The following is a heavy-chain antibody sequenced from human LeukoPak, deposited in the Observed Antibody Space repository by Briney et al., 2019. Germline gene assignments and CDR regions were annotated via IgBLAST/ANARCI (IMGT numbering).Heavy chain of an antibody. CDR2: ISGSGGST. V-gene: IGHV3-23*01. D-gene: IGHD3-3*01. J-gene: IGHJ4*02. CDR1: GFTFSSYA. Sequence: LPGGSLRLSCAASGFTFSSYAMSWVRQAPGKGLEWVSAISGSGGSTYYADSVKGRFTISRDNSKNTLYLQMNSLRAEDTAVYYCAKVDDDFWSGYFDYWGQGTLVTVSS. CDR3: AKVDDDFWSGYFDY.